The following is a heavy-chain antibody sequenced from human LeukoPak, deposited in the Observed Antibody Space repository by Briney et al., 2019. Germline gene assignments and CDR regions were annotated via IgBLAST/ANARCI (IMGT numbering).Heavy chain of an antibody. CDR3: ASVSGYVEGHFDY. V-gene: IGHV4-39*01. Sequence: SETLSLTCTVSGGSISSSSYYWGWIRQPPGKGLEWIGCIYYSGSTYYDPSLKSRVTISVDTSKNQFSLKLSSVTAANTAVYYCASVSGYVEGHFDYWGQGTLVTVSS. CDR2: IYYSGST. D-gene: IGHD5-12*01. J-gene: IGHJ4*02. CDR1: GGSISSSSYY.